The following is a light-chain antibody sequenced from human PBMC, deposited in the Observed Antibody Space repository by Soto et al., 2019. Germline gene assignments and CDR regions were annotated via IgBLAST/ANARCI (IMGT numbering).Light chain of an antibody. V-gene: IGKV1-5*01. Sequence: DIQITHSPSTVAACIGARVTITCRASQTINKWLAWFQQKPGKAPILLSYDASSLESGVPQRFSGSGSGTEFTLTISSLQTDDFSTYYCQQYHSYRTFCQGTKVDI. J-gene: IGKJ1*01. CDR1: QTINKW. CDR3: QQYHSYRT. CDR2: DAS.